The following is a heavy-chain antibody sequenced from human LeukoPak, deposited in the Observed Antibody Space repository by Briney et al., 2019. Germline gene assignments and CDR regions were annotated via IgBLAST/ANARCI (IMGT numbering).Heavy chain of an antibody. CDR2: IYHSGST. Sequence: PSETLSLTCTVSGGSISSGGYYWSWIRQPPGKGLEWIGYIYHSGSTYYNPSLKSRVTISVDRSKNQFSLKLSSVTAADTAVYYCARDPGGATEMDVWGKGTTVTVSS. J-gene: IGHJ6*04. CDR3: ARDPGGATEMDV. CDR1: GGSISSGGYY. D-gene: IGHD4-17*01. V-gene: IGHV4-30-2*01.